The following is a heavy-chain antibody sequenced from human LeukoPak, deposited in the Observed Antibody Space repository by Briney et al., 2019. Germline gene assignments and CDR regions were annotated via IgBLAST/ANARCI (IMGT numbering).Heavy chain of an antibody. CDR3: AKGLRGYYYFDY. CDR2: MSSGGNKE. D-gene: IGHD5-18*01. V-gene: IGHV3-30*18. CDR1: GFTFSTSG. Sequence: GGSLRLSCAASGFTFSTSGMHWVRQAPGKGLEWVAVMSSGGNKEYYADSVRDRFTISRDNSNNTLSLQMNSLRAEDTAVYYRAKGLRGYYYFDYWGQGTLVTVSS. J-gene: IGHJ4*02.